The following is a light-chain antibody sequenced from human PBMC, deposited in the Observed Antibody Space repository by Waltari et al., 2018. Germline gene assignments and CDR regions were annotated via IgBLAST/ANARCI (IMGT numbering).Light chain of an antibody. V-gene: IGKV3-20*01. CDR1: QRLTKGY. Sequence: VLTQSPATLSLSPGERATLSCRASQRLTKGYVAWYQQQPGQPPTLLIYGASSRAPGSPDRFSGSGSGTDFALTISRLEPEEFAVYYCQQYGSSILYTFGQGTTLEIK. CDR2: GAS. CDR3: QQYGSSILYT. J-gene: IGKJ2*01.